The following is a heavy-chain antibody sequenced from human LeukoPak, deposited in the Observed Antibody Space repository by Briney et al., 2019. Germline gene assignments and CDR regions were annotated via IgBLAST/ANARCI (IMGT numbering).Heavy chain of an antibody. CDR3: ARDPTYYDILTGYGGYYYYYMDV. J-gene: IGHJ6*03. CDR1: GFTFDDYG. CDR2: INWNGGST. V-gene: IGHV3-20*04. Sequence: PGGSLRLSCAASGFTFDDYGMSWVRQAPGKGLEWLSGINWNGGSTGYADSVKGRFTISRDNAKNSLYLQMNSLRAEDTALYYCARDPTYYDILTGYGGYYYYYMDVWGKGTTVTVSS. D-gene: IGHD3-9*01.